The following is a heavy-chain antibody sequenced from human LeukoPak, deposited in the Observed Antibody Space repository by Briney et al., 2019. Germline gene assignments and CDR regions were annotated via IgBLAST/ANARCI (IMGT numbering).Heavy chain of an antibody. J-gene: IGHJ4*02. D-gene: IGHD4-23*01. V-gene: IGHV4-39*01. CDR3: ASQSRVNFDY. CDR2: IYCSGST. CDR1: GGSISSSSYY. Sequence: SETLSLTCTVSGGSISSSSYYWGWIRQPPGKGLEWIGSIYCSGSTYYNPSLKSRVTISVDTSKNQFSLKLSSVTAADTAVYYCASQSRVNFDYWGQGTLVTVSS.